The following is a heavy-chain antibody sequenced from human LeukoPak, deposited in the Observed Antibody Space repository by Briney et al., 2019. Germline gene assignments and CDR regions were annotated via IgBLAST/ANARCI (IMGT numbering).Heavy chain of an antibody. D-gene: IGHD3-10*01. V-gene: IGHV3-20*04. CDR1: GFTFSSYG. Sequence: GSLRLSCAASGFTFSSYGMSWVRQAPGKGLEWVSGINWNGGSTGYADSVKGRFTISRDNAKNSLYLQMNSLRAEDTALYYCARVPITMVRGVIIDYYYYYYMDVWGKGTTVTVSS. CDR2: INWNGGST. J-gene: IGHJ6*03. CDR3: ARVPITMVRGVIIDYYYYYYMDV.